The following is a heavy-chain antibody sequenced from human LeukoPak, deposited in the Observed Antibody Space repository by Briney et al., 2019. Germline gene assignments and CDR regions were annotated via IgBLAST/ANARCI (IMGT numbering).Heavy chain of an antibody. Sequence: GASVKVSCKASGGTVSSYAISWVRQAPGQGVEWMGGIIPIFVTANYSQKFQVRVTITADESTSTAYMELSSLRSEDTAVYYCARGHYGSGSYDFDYWGQGTLVTVSS. CDR1: GGTVSSYA. CDR3: ARGHYGSGSYDFDY. CDR2: IIPIFVTA. V-gene: IGHV1-69*01. D-gene: IGHD3-10*01. J-gene: IGHJ4*02.